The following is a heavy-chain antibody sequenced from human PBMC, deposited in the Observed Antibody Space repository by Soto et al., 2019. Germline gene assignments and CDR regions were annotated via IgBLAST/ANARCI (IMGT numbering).Heavy chain of an antibody. V-gene: IGHV4-39*01. CDR1: GGPISSRSHY. Sequence: PSETLSLTCTVSGGPISSRSHYWDWIRQAPGKGLEWIGNIYYSGTTNYNPSLKSRVTISVDTSKNQFSLKLSSVTAADTAVYYCARLSDSSRYYYGVCGQGPLVTVSS. J-gene: IGHJ4*02. CDR2: IYYSGTT. CDR3: ARLSDSSRYYYGV. D-gene: IGHD3-22*01.